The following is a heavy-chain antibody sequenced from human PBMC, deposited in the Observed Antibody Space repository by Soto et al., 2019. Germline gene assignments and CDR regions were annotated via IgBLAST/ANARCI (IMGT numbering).Heavy chain of an antibody. CDR3: ARSIIRYCSSGSCYAYFDI. CDR2: ISAYNGNT. CDR1: GYTFTSYG. V-gene: IGHV1-18*01. J-gene: IGHJ3*02. D-gene: IGHD2-15*01. Sequence: QVQLVQSGAEVKKPGASVKVSCKASGYTFTSYGISWVRQAPGQGLEWMGWISAYNGNTNYAQKLQGRVTMTTDTSTSTAYMQLRSLRSDDPGVYFCARSIIRYCSSGSCYAYFDIWGQGTMVTVSS.